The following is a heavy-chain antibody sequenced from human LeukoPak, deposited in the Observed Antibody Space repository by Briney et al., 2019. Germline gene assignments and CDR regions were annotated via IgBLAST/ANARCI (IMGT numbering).Heavy chain of an antibody. D-gene: IGHD6-13*01. Sequence: PGGSLRLSCAASGFTFSSYAMSWVRQTPGKGLEWVSAISGSGGSTYYADSVKGRFTISRDNSKNTLYLQMNSLRAEDTAVYYCAKDRGPGRYSSSWSNWFDPWGQGTLVTVSS. CDR2: ISGSGGST. CDR3: AKDRGPGRYSSSWSNWFDP. V-gene: IGHV3-23*01. CDR1: GFTFSSYA. J-gene: IGHJ5*02.